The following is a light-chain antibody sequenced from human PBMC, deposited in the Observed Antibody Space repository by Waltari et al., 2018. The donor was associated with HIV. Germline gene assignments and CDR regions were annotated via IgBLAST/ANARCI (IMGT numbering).Light chain of an antibody. CDR1: SSDVGGYDY. CDR3: YAYAGNFWV. CDR2: DVN. Sequence: QSALTQPRSVSGSPGQSVTISCTGTSSDVGGYDYVSWYQQHPGKASKLMIYDVNERPAGVPDRFSGSKSGNTASLTISGLQAEDEADYHCYAYAGNFWVFGGGTKLTVL. V-gene: IGLV2-11*01. J-gene: IGLJ3*02.